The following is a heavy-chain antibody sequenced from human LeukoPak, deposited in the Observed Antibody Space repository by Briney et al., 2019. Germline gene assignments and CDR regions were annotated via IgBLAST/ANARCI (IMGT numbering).Heavy chain of an antibody. V-gene: IGHV1-2*02. D-gene: IGHD6-19*01. CDR3: ARHGKERQWLVGNWFDP. CDR1: GYTFTGYY. CDR2: INPNSGGT. Sequence: GASVKVSCKASGYTFTGYYMHWVRQAPGQGLEWMGWINPNSGGTNYAQKFQGRVTMTRDTSISTAYMELSRLRSDDTAVYYCARHGKERQWLVGNWFDPWGQGTLVTVSS. J-gene: IGHJ5*02.